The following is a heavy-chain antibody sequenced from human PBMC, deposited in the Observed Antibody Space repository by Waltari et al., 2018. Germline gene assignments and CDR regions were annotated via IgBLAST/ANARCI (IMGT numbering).Heavy chain of an antibody. V-gene: IGHV1-8*02. J-gene: IGHJ4*02. CDR1: GYTFTSYD. Sequence: QVQLVQSGAEVKKPGASVKVSCKASGYTFTSYDINWVLQATGQGLEWMGWMNPNSGNTGYAQKFQGRVTMTRNPSISTAYMELSSLRSEDTAVYYCARGHDSSASIDYWGQGTLVTVSS. CDR2: MNPNSGNT. CDR3: ARGHDSSASIDY. D-gene: IGHD6-6*01.